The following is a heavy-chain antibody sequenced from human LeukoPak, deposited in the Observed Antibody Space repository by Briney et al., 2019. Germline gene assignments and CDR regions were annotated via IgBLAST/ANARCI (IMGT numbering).Heavy chain of an antibody. V-gene: IGHV4-39*01. CDR1: GDTISSSSYY. CDR3: ARHFYNYYYGMDV. J-gene: IGHJ6*02. CDR2: MDYSGST. Sequence: SETLSLTCNVSGDTISSSSYYWDWIRQPPGKGLEWIGNMDYSGSTYYNPSLKSRVTISVDTSKNQFSLKLRSVTAADTAVYYCARHFYNYYYGMDVWGQGTTVTVSS.